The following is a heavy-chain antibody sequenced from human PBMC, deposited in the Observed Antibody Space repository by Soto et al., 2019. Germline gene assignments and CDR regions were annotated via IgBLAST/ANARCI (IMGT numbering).Heavy chain of an antibody. CDR1: GGSFSSGDYY. Sequence: QVPLQESGPGLVKPSQTLSLTCTVSGGSFSSGDYYWSWIRQPPGKGLEWIGYIYYSGSTHYNPSLRSRVTISVDTSKNQFSLKLSSVTAADTAVXYCASYXFRXLDYXFGMDVWGQGTTVTVSS. CDR2: IYYSGST. J-gene: IGHJ6*02. CDR3: ASYXFRXLDYXFGMDV. V-gene: IGHV4-30-4*01.